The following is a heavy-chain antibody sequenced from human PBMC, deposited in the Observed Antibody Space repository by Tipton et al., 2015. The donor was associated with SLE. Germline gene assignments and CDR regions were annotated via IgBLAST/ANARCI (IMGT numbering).Heavy chain of an antibody. Sequence: TLSLTCTVSGGSISGYYWSWIRQPPGKGLEWIGNIYESGNSNYNPSLKSRVTISVDASKNQFSLRLTSLTAADTAVYYCARVVYSFSDAFDIWGQGTLVTVSP. CDR1: GGSISGYY. CDR3: ARVVYSFSDAFDI. CDR2: IYESGNS. V-gene: IGHV4-59*01. D-gene: IGHD6-13*01. J-gene: IGHJ3*02.